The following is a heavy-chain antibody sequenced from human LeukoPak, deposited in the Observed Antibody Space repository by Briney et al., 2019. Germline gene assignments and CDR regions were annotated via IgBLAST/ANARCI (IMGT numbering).Heavy chain of an antibody. CDR1: GFTFSSYA. CDR2: ISGSGGST. V-gene: IGHV3-23*01. D-gene: IGHD3-16*02. CDR3: ASPTGDYVWGSYHISYFDY. Sequence: PGGSLRLSCAASGFTFSSYAMSWVRQAPGKGLEWVSAISGSGGSTYYADSVKGRFTISRDNSKNTLYLQMNSLRAEDTAVYYCASPTGDYVWGSYHISYFDYWGQGTLVTVSS. J-gene: IGHJ4*02.